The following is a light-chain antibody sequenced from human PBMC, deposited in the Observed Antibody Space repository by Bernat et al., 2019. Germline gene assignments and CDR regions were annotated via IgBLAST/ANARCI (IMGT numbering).Light chain of an antibody. J-gene: IGKJ4*01. CDR3: QQLDSYPLT. Sequence: DIQLTQSPSFLSASVGDRVTITCRASQVINTYLAWYQQKPGKAPKLLIYATSTLQSGVPSRFSGSGSGTEFTLTISSLQPEDFATYYCQQLDSYPLTFGGVTRVDIK. CDR1: QVINTY. CDR2: ATS. V-gene: IGKV1-9*01.